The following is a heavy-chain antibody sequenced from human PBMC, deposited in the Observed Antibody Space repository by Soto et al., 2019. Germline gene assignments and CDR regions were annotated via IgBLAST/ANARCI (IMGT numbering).Heavy chain of an antibody. J-gene: IGHJ3*02. D-gene: IGHD6-13*01. CDR3: GGFNSSSWYAVDAWDI. CDR2: IYYSGST. V-gene: IGHV4-39*01. Sequence: QLQLQESGPGLVKPSETLSLTCTVSGGSISSSSYYWGWIGQPPGKGPEWIGSIYYSGSTYDNPSLKSRVSTSVAPSKHRISLKLSSVTAADTAAYYCGGFNSSSWYAVDAWDIWVQEPMVTVSS. CDR1: GGSISSSSYY.